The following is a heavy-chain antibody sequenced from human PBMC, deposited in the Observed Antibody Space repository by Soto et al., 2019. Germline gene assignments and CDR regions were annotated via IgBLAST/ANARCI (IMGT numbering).Heavy chain of an antibody. CDR3: ARGRIRVTFGGVIVLDAFDI. J-gene: IGHJ3*02. CDR2: INHSGST. V-gene: IGHV4-34*01. D-gene: IGHD3-16*02. CDR1: GGSFSCYY. Sequence: SETLSLTCAVYGGSFSCYYWSWIRQPPGKGLEWIGEINHSGSTNYNPSLKSRVTISVDTSKNQFSLKLSSVTAADTAVYYCARGRIRVTFGGVIVLDAFDIWGQGTMVTVSS.